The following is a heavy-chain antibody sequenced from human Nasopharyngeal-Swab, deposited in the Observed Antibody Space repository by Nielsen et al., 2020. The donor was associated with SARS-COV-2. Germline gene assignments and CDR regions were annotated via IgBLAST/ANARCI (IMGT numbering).Heavy chain of an antibody. Sequence: VRQMPGKGLEWMGCMNPGSGFKDYAQNFQGRVTMTWNTFISTAYMEISSLRSEDTAVYYCARWEKGDYWGQGTLVTVSS. CDR2: MNPGSGFK. V-gene: IGHV1-8*01. D-gene: IGHD1-26*01. CDR3: ARWEKGDY. J-gene: IGHJ4*02.